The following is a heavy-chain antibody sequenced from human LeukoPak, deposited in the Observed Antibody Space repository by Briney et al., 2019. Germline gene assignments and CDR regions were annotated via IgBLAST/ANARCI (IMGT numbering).Heavy chain of an antibody. D-gene: IGHD6-6*01. CDR3: ARHEIAARPGDAFDI. Sequence: PSETLSLTCTVSGGSISSYYWSWIRQPPGKGLEWIGYIYYSGSTNYNPSLKSRVTISVDTSKNQFSLKLSSVTAADTAVYYCARHEIAARPGDAFDIWGQGTMVTVSS. CDR1: GGSISSYY. J-gene: IGHJ3*02. V-gene: IGHV4-59*01. CDR2: IYYSGST.